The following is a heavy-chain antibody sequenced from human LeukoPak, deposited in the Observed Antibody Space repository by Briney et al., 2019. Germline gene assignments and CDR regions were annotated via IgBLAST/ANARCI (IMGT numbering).Heavy chain of an antibody. CDR1: GFTFSSYS. Sequence: GGSLRLSCAASGFTFSSYSMNWVRQAPGKGLEWVSSISSSSSYIYYADSVKGRFTISRDNAKNSLYLQMNSLRAEDTAAYYCARGPYYDSSGYYERPYHFDYWGQGTLVTVSS. CDR2: ISSSSSYI. J-gene: IGHJ4*02. V-gene: IGHV3-21*01. CDR3: ARGPYYDSSGYYERPYHFDY. D-gene: IGHD3-22*01.